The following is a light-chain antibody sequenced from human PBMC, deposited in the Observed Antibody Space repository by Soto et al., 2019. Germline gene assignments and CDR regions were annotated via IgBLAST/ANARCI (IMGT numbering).Light chain of an antibody. CDR2: DAS. CDR3: QQFNSYPLVT. J-gene: IGKJ5*01. CDR1: QGISSA. Sequence: AIQLTQSPSSLSASVGDRVTITCRASQGISSALAWYQQKPGKAPKLLIYDASSLESGVPSRFSGSGSGTDFILTISSLQPEDFATYYCQQFNSYPLVTFGQGTRLEIK. V-gene: IGKV1-13*02.